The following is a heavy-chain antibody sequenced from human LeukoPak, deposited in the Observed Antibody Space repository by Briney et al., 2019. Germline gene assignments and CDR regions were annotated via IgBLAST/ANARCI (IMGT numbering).Heavy chain of an antibody. Sequence: PGGSLRLSCAASGFTFSRYWMSWVRQAPGKGLEWVASINQDESAKFYVDSVKGRFTISRDNSKNTLYLQMNSLRAEDTAVYYCARDRGYYDSSGFLPLVFQHWGQGTLVTVSS. V-gene: IGHV3-7*01. CDR1: GFTFSRYW. J-gene: IGHJ1*01. D-gene: IGHD3-22*01. CDR3: ARDRGYYDSSGFLPLVFQH. CDR2: INQDESAK.